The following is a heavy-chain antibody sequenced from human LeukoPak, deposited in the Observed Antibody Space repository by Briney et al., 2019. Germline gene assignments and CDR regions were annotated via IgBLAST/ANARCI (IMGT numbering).Heavy chain of an antibody. D-gene: IGHD3-3*01. CDR3: AKDRDYDLPQSPDY. V-gene: IGHV3-30*02. Sequence: GRSLRLSCAASGFTFSSYGMHWVRQAPGKGLEWVAFIRYDGSNKYYADSVKGRFTISRDNSKNTLYLQMNSLRAEDTAVYYCAKDRDYDLPQSPDYWGQGTLVTVSS. CDR1: GFTFSSYG. CDR2: IRYDGSNK. J-gene: IGHJ4*02.